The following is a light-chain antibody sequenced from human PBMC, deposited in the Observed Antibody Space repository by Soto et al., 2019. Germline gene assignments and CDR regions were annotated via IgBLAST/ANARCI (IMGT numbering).Light chain of an antibody. CDR2: GGS. V-gene: IGLV2-23*01. Sequence: QSALTQPASVSGSPGQSITISCTGTSSDVGSYNLVSWYQQHPGKAPKLMIYGGSKRPSGVSNRFSGSKSGNTASLTISGLQAEDEADYYCCSYAGSHTYVFGTGTKVTVL. CDR3: CSYAGSHTYV. CDR1: SSDVGSYNL. J-gene: IGLJ1*01.